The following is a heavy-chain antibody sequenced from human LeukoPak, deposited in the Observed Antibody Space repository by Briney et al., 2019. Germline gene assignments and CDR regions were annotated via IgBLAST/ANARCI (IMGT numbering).Heavy chain of an antibody. J-gene: IGHJ4*02. CDR2: INPNSGGT. Sequence: ASVKVSCKASGYIFTGYYMHWVRQAPGQGLEWMGWINPNSGGTNYAQKFQGRVTMTSDTSISTAYMELSRLRSDDTAVYYCARDWSGSDYWGEGTLVTVSS. V-gene: IGHV1-2*02. CDR3: ARDWSGSDY. CDR1: GYIFTGYY. D-gene: IGHD3-3*01.